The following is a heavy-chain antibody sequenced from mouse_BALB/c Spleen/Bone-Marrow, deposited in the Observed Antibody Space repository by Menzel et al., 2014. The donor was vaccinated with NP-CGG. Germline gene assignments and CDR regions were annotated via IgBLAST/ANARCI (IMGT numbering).Heavy chain of an antibody. Sequence: QVQLQQSGAELVRPGNSVKVSCKASGYAFTNYLIEWVKQRPGQGLEWIGVINPGSGGTNYNEKFKGKATLTADKSSSTAYMQLSSLTSDDSAVYFCARELGRWYFDVWGAGTTVTVSS. CDR3: ARELGRWYFDV. D-gene: IGHD4-1*01. CDR2: INPGSGGT. CDR1: GYAFTNYL. V-gene: IGHV1-54*01. J-gene: IGHJ1*01.